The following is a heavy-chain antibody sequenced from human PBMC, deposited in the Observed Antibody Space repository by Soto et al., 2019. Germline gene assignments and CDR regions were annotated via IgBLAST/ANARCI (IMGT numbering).Heavy chain of an antibody. CDR1: GFTFSSYA. V-gene: IGHV3-15*01. CDR2: IKSKTDGGTT. D-gene: IGHD2-15*01. CDR3: TTGYCSGGSCYWPTLDY. Sequence: PGGSLRLSCAASGFTFSSYAMSWVRQAPGKGLEWVGRIKSKTDGGTTDYAAPVKGRFTISRDDSKNTLYLQMNSLKTEDTAVYYCTTGYCSGGSCYWPTLDYWGQGTLVTVSS. J-gene: IGHJ4*02.